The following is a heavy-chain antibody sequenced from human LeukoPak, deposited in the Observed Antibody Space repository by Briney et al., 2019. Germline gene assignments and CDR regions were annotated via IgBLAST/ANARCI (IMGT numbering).Heavy chain of an antibody. CDR2: IYYSGST. CDR3: ARRERSGWSSHNDAFDI. D-gene: IGHD6-19*01. CDR1: GGSISSYY. V-gene: IGHV4-59*01. J-gene: IGHJ3*02. Sequence: SETLSLTCTVSGGSISSYYWSWIRQPPGKGLEWIGYIYYSGSTNYNPSLKSRVTISVDTSKNQFSLKLSSVTAADTAVYYCARRERSGWSSHNDAFDIWGKGKMVTVSS.